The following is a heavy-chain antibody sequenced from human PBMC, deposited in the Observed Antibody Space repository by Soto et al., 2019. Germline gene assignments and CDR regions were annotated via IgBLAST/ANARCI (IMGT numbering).Heavy chain of an antibody. J-gene: IGHJ4*02. Sequence: SETLSLTCTVSGGSVSSGSYYWSWIRQPPGKGLEWIGYIYYSGSTNYNPPLKSRVTISVDTSKNQFSLKLSSVTAADTVVYYCARSRSGSYYDDYWGQGTLVTVSS. CDR3: ARSRSGSYYDDY. V-gene: IGHV4-61*01. CDR2: IYYSGST. CDR1: GGSVSSGSYY. D-gene: IGHD1-26*01.